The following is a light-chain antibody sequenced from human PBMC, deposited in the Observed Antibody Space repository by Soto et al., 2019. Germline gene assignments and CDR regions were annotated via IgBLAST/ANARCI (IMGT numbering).Light chain of an antibody. CDR2: DAS. CDR1: QDISNY. J-gene: IGKJ5*01. V-gene: IGKV1-33*01. Sequence: DIHMTQSPSSLSTSVGDRFTITCQASQDISNYLNWYQQKPGKAPKLLIYDASNLETGVPSRLSGSGSGTDFTFTISSLQPEDIATYYCQQYDNLITFGQGTRLENK. CDR3: QQYDNLIT.